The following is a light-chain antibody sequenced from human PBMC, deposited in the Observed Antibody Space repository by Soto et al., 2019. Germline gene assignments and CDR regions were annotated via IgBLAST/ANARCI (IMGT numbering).Light chain of an antibody. V-gene: IGLV1-51*01. J-gene: IGLJ1*01. CDR1: RSNIGGNS. CDR3: GSWDSSLSCYV. CDR2: EDN. Sequence: TQPPSVSAAPGQKVTISCSGSRSNIGGNSVSWYQQLSGTAPIRLIYEDNKRPSGIPDPFSGSKSGPSATLGITGFQTGDEGDYYCGSWDSSLSCYVFRSGTKVPVL.